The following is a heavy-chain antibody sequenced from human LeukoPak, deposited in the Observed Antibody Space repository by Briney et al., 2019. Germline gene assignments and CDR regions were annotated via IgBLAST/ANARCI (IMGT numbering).Heavy chain of an antibody. CDR1: GGSIAGSSYH. CDR3: ASYNSGPGNFDY. V-gene: IGHV4-39*01. CDR2: IYYSGTT. Sequence: WETLSLTCTVSGGSIAGSSYHWGWIRQPPGRGLEWIGSIYYSGTTYYNPSLKSRVTISVDTSKNQFSLKLTSVTAADTGIYYCASYNSGPGNFDYWGQGTLVTVSS. D-gene: IGHD6-19*01. J-gene: IGHJ4*02.